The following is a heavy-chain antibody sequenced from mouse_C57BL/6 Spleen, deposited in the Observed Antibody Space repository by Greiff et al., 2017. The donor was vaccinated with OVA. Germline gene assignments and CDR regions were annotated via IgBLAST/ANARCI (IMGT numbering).Heavy chain of an antibody. CDR3: AKFYDGFAY. CDR1: GFTFSDYG. D-gene: IGHD2-3*01. J-gene: IGHJ3*01. Sequence: DVKLVESGGGLVKPGGSLTLSCAASGFTFSDYGMHWVRQAPEKGLEWVAYISSGSSTIYYADPVKGRFTISRDNAKNTLFLQMTSLRSEDTAMYYCAKFYDGFAYWGQGTLVTVSA. V-gene: IGHV5-17*01. CDR2: ISSGSSTI.